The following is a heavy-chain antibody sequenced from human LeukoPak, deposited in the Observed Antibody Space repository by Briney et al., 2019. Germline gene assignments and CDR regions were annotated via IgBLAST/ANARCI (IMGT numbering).Heavy chain of an antibody. CDR3: ARDRPPDSSGYYYEDAFDI. CDR1: GYTFTSYG. V-gene: IGHV1-18*01. CDR2: ISAYNGNT. D-gene: IGHD3-22*01. Sequence: ASVKVSCKASGYTFTSYGISWVRQAPGQGLEWMGWISAYNGNTNYAQKLQGRVTMTTDTSTSTAYMELRSLRSDDTAVYYCARDRPPDSSGYYYEDAFDIWGRGTMVTVSS. J-gene: IGHJ3*02.